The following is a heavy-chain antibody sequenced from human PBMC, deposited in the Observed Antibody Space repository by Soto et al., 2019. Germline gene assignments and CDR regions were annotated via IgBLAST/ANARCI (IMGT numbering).Heavy chain of an antibody. CDR1: GGPFSGYY. D-gene: IGHD3-10*01. V-gene: IGHV4-34*01. CDR3: ARGSGNWYFDL. CDR2: INHSGST. J-gene: IGHJ2*01. Sequence: SETLSLTCAVYGGPFSGYYWSWIRQPPGKGLEWIGEINHSGSTNYNPSLKSRVTISVDTSKNQFSLKLSSVTAADTAVYYCARGSGNWYFDLWGRGTLVTVSS.